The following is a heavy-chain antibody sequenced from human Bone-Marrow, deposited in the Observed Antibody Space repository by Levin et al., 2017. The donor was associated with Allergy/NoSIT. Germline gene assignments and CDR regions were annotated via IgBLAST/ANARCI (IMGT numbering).Heavy chain of an antibody. Sequence: GGSLRLSCAASGLPISNYAMTWVRQAPGKGLEWVSSITTSGSNTYSADSVKGRFTVSRDNSNNTVHLQMNSLRVEDTAIYFCAKIVGLIWSGFQAAGHSDVWGRGTLVTVSS. J-gene: IGHJ2*01. CDR1: GLPISNYA. CDR2: ITTSGSNT. CDR3: AKIVGLIWSGFQAAGHSDV. V-gene: IGHV3-23*01. D-gene: IGHD3-3*01.